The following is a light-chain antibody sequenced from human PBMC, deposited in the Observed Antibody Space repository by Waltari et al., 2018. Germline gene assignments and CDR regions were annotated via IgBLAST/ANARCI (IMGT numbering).Light chain of an antibody. J-gene: IGKJ4*01. CDR1: QSISSW. CDR3: QQYNSYPLT. Sequence: DIQMTQYPSTPPASVGDRVTITCRASQSISSWLDWYQQKPGKAPKLLIYKASSLESGVPARFSGSGSGTEFTLTISSLQPDDFAAYYCQQYNSYPLTFGGGTKVEIK. CDR2: KAS. V-gene: IGKV1-5*03.